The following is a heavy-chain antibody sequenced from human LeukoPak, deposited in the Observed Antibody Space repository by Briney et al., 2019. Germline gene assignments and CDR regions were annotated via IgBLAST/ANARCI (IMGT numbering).Heavy chain of an antibody. D-gene: IGHD3-22*01. CDR2: IYYSGST. CDR3: ARLVESAYYDSTTT. J-gene: IGHJ3*01. CDR1: GGSISSYY. Sequence: SETLSLTCTVPGGSISSYYWSWIRQPPGKGLEWIGYIYYSGSTNYNPSLKSRVTISVDTSKNQFSLKLSSVTAADTAVYYCARLVESAYYDSTTTWGQGTMVTVSS. V-gene: IGHV4-59*08.